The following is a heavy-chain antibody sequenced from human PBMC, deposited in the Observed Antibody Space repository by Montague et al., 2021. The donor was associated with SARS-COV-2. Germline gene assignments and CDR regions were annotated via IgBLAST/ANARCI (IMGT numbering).Heavy chain of an antibody. D-gene: IGHD4-17*01. V-gene: IGHV3-66*02. CDR1: GFTVSSNY. Sequence: SLRLSCAASGFTVSSNYMSWVRQAPGKGLEWVSVIYSGGSTYYADSGTGRFTISSDNSKNTLYLQMNRLSTEDTAVYYCARHDFGYYRADYWGQGTLVTVSS. J-gene: IGHJ4*02. CDR3: ARHDFGYYRADY. CDR2: IYSGGST.